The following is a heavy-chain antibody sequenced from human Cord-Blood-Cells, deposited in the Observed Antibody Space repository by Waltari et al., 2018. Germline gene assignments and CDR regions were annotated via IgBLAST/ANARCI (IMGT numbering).Heavy chain of an antibody. CDR1: GYTFTGYY. Sequence: QVQLVQSGAEVKKPGASVKVSCKASGYTFTGYYMHWVRQAPGQGLEWMGRINPNSGGTNYAQKFQGRVTMTRDTSISTAYMELGRLRSDDTAVYYCARALGVVDHDAFDIWGQGTMVTVSS. CDR3: ARALGVVDHDAFDI. D-gene: IGHD3-3*01. J-gene: IGHJ3*02. CDR2: INPNSGGT. V-gene: IGHV1-2*06.